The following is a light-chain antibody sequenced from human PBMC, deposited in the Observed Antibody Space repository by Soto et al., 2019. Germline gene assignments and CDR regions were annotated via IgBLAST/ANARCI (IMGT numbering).Light chain of an antibody. V-gene: IGKV1-5*01. Sequence: DIQMTQSPSTLSAFVGDRVTITCRASQSVNSWLAWYQQRPGKDPKLLIYDASTLESGVPSRFSGSGSGTEFTLTISRLQPDDFATYYGHQYNSHHPFGGGTKVDIX. CDR3: HQYNSHHP. CDR2: DAS. J-gene: IGKJ4*01. CDR1: QSVNSW.